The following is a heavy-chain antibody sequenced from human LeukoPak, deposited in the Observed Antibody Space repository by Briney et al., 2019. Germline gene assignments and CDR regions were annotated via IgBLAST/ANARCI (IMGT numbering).Heavy chain of an antibody. Sequence: PSETLSLTCTVSGGSISSYYWSWLRQPPGKGLEWIGYIYYSGSTNYNPSLKSRVTISVDTSKNQFSLKLSSVTAADTAVYYCARFLRATRWFDPWGQGTLVTVSS. CDR2: IYYSGST. J-gene: IGHJ5*02. CDR1: GGSISSYY. CDR3: ARFLRATRWFDP. V-gene: IGHV4-59*01.